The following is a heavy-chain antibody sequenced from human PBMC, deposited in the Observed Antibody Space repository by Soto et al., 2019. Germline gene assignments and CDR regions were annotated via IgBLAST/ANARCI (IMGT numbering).Heavy chain of an antibody. Sequence: PGESLTISCASSGFPFSSYSLSGVRREPGEGLEWVSASSGSGGSTSYADSVTGRFTISRDNSKNPLSLQMNTVRAEDTAVYYWAKSGELLFPPDYWGQGTLVTVSS. CDR1: GFPFSSYS. CDR2: SSGSGGST. V-gene: IGHV3-23*01. J-gene: IGHJ4*02. CDR3: AKSGELLFPPDY. D-gene: IGHD3-10*01.